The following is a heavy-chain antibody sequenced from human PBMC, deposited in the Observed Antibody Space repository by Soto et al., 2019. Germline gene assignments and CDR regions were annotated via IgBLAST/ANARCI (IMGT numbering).Heavy chain of an antibody. J-gene: IGHJ5*02. CDR2: IYYSGST. D-gene: IGHD6-13*01. V-gene: IGHV4-61*01. CDR1: GGSVSSGSYY. CDR3: ARGQSGYSSSWYWWFDP. Sequence: SETLSLTCTVSGGSVSSGSYYWSWIRQPPGKGLEWIGYIYYSGSTNYNPSLKSRVTISVDTSKNQFSLKLSSVTAADTAVYYCARGQSGYSSSWYWWFDPWGQGTLVTVSS.